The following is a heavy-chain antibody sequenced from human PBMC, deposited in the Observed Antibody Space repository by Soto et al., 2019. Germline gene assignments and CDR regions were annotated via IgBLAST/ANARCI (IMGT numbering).Heavy chain of an antibody. D-gene: IGHD6-13*01. V-gene: IGHV3-23*01. CDR3: APDLVSSWYHYNSFAP. CDR1: GFTFSGYA. J-gene: IGHJ5*02. Sequence: EVQLLESGGGLVQPGGSLRLSCAASGFTFSGYAMSWVRQAPGKGLEWVSAIGSGSPFYADSVKGRFTISRDNANSMLYMQMTSLSADDTAVYFCAPDLVSSWYHYNSFAPGGQGTLVTVSS. CDR2: IGSGSP.